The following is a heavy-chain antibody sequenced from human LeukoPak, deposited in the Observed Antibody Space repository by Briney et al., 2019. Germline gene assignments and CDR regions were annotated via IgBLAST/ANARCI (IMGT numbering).Heavy chain of an antibody. D-gene: IGHD6-19*01. V-gene: IGHV1-2*02. CDR2: IDPKSGTT. J-gene: IGHJ4*02. Sequence: ASVKVSCKASGYSFTGFYLHWVRQDVRQGLQWMGWIDPKSGTTKYAPRFQGRVTMTGDTSTRTVYMEVTSLRFDDTAVYYCARAGSGWSFWGQGTLITVSA. CDR1: GYSFTGFY. CDR3: ARAGSGWSF.